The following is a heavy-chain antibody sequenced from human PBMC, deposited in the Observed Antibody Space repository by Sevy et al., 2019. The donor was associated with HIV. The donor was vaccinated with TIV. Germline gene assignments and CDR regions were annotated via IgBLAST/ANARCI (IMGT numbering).Heavy chain of an antibody. J-gene: IGHJ3*01. CDR1: EFTFSSHA. D-gene: IGHD3-3*02. V-gene: IGHV3-23*01. CDR3: AIDGRGISAFDF. CDR2: ISGNGENT. Sequence: GGSLRLSCAASEFTFSSHAVSWVLQAPGKELEWVSAISGNGENTHYADSVRGRFTISRDNFKNTLYLHMSTLRAEDTALYYCAIDGRGISAFDFWGQGTMVTVSS.